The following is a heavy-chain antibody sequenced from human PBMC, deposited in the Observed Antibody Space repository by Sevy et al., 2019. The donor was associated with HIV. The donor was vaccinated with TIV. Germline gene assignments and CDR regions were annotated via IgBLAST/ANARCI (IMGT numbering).Heavy chain of an antibody. V-gene: IGHV3-23*01. CDR3: GKFFYGSRNYKDGFEI. D-gene: IGHD3-10*01. J-gene: IGHJ3*02. CDR2: ISGSGSRS. CDR1: GFIFSSYA. Sequence: GGSLRLSCAASGFIFSSYAMSWVRQAPGKGLEWVSSISGSGSRSYVADSLKGRFTIARDNSKNTVSLQINSLRAEDTVVYYCGKFFYGSRNYKDGFEIWGQGTMVTVSS.